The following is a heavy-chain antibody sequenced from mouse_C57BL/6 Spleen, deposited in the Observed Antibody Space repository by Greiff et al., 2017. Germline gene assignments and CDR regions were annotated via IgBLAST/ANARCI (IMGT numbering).Heavy chain of an antibody. V-gene: IGHV1-15*01. CDR1: GYTFTDYE. CDR2: IDPETGGT. CDR3: TNWGFFAY. Sequence: VKLMESGAELVRPGASVTLSCKASGYTFTDYEMHWVKQTPVHGLEWIGAIDPETGGTAYNQKFKGKAILTADKSSSTAYMELRSRTSEDSAVYYCTNWGFFAYWGQGTLVTVSA. J-gene: IGHJ3*01.